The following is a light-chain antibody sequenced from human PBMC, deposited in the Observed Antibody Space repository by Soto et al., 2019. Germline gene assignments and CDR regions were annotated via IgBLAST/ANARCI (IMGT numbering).Light chain of an antibody. CDR2: EVS. CDR3: SSYISSITYV. Sequence: QSVLTQPASVSGSPGQSITISCTGTSSDVGGYDYVSWYQQHPGKAPKLMIYEVSNRPSGVSNRFSGSKSGNTASLTISGLQTEEEADYYCSSYISSITYVFGTGTKVTVL. CDR1: SSDVGGYDY. V-gene: IGLV2-14*01. J-gene: IGLJ1*01.